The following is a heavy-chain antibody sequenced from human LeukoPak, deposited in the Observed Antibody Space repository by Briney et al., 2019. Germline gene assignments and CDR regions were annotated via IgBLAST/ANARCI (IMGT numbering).Heavy chain of an antibody. CDR2: INHSGST. CDR3: ARENSGSYREFDY. J-gene: IGHJ4*02. V-gene: IGHV4-34*01. CDR1: GGSFSGYY. Sequence: SETLSLTCAVYGGSFSGYYWSWIRQPPGKGLEWIGEINHSGSTNYNPSLKSRVTISVDTSKNQFSLKLSSVTAADTAVYYCARENSGSYREFDYWGQGTLVTVSS. D-gene: IGHD1-26*01.